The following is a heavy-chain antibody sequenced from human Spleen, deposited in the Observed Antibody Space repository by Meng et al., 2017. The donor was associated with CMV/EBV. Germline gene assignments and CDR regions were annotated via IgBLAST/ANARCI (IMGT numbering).Heavy chain of an antibody. V-gene: IGHV3-23*01. CDR2: ISGSGGTT. CDR1: GFTFSSYA. CDR3: AKKGAAMTFAY. D-gene: IGHD5-18*01. J-gene: IGHJ4*02. Sequence: LSCAASGFTFSSYAMSWVRRAPGKGLEWVSTISGSGGTTYYADSVKGRFTLSRDNSKDTLYLQMNSLRAEDTAIYYCAKKGAAMTFAYWGQGTLVTVSS.